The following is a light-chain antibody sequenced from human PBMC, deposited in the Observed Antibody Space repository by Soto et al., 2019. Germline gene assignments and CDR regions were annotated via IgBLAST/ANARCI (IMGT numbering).Light chain of an antibody. Sequence: DGIMTQTPRSLAVAAGQPASVSXKPSQRLLTITGETFLFFXLQKPGXSPHXXXASXSTRVYGWPDRFSGSGSATDFTREISRAETDYGGSYYFIQSNQPPTTFGQGTKVDIK. CDR1: QRLLTITGETF. V-gene: IGKV2D-29*02. CDR3: IQSNQPPTT. J-gene: IGKJ1*01. CDR2: SXS.